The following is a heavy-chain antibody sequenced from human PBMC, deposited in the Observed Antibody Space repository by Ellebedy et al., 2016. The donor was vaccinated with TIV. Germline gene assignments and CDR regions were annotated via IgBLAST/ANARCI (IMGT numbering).Heavy chain of an antibody. V-gene: IGHV1-18*04. D-gene: IGHD3-16*01. Sequence: AASVKVSCKASGYIFNNYGFSWVRQAPGQGLEWMGWISAHKGNTKYAQKLQDRVTMTTDTSTSTAYMELRSLRSDDTAVYDCAREGEVNAMDVWGQGTTVTVSS. CDR1: GYIFNNYG. CDR2: ISAHKGNT. J-gene: IGHJ6*02. CDR3: AREGEVNAMDV.